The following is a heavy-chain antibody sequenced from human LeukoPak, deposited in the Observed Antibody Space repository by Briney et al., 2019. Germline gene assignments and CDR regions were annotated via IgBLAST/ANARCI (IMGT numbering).Heavy chain of an antibody. CDR1: GFTFSSYE. Sequence: PGGSLGLSCAASGFTFSSYEMNWVRQAPGKGLEWVSYISSSGSTIYYADSVKGRFTISRDNAKNSLYLQMNSLRAEDTAVYYCARDLPTYSSSWYDAFDIWGQGTMVTVSS. CDR3: ARDLPTYSSSWYDAFDI. D-gene: IGHD6-13*01. CDR2: ISSSGSTI. V-gene: IGHV3-48*03. J-gene: IGHJ3*02.